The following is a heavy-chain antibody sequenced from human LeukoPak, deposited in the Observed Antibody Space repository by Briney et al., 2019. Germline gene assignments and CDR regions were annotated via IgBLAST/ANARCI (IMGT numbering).Heavy chain of an antibody. Sequence: GGSLRLSCAASGFPFSSHNMNWVRQAPGKGLEWVAYISSSGNTRYYADSVKGRFTISRDNAKNSLYLQMNSLRAEDTAVYYCAWGGMAAFDSWGQGTLVTVSS. CDR2: ISSSGNTR. CDR3: AWGGMAAFDS. D-gene: IGHD3-16*01. J-gene: IGHJ4*02. CDR1: GFPFSSHN. V-gene: IGHV3-48*04.